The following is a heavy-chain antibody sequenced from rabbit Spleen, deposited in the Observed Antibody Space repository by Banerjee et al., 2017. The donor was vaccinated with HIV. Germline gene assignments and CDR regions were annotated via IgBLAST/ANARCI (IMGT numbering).Heavy chain of an antibody. CDR1: GFSFSNKAV. CDR2: INAATAKP. J-gene: IGHJ4*01. Sequence: QERLVESGGGLVKPEGSLKLSCTASGFSFSNKAVMCWVRQAPGKGLEWIACINAATAKPVYATWAKGRFTISRTSSTTVTLRMTSLTAADTATYFCARDLVAVIGWNFNLWGQGTLVTVS. D-gene: IGHD1-1*01. V-gene: IGHV1S45*01. CDR3: ARDLVAVIGWNFNL.